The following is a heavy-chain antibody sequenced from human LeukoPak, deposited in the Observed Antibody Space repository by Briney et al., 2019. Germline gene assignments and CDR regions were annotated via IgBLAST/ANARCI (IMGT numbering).Heavy chain of an antibody. J-gene: IGHJ5*02. CDR1: GGSISSYY. CDR2: IYYSGST. Sequence: SETLSLTCTVSGGSISSYYWSWIRQPPGKGLEWIGYIYYSGSTNYNPSLKSRVTRSVDTSKNQFSLKLSSVTAADMAVYYCARGGFIPYNWFDPWGQGTLVTVSS. V-gene: IGHV4-59*01. D-gene: IGHD3-16*01. CDR3: ARGGFIPYNWFDP.